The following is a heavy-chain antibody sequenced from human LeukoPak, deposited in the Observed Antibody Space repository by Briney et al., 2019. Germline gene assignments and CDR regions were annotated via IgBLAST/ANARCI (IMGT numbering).Heavy chain of an antibody. CDR2: MNPNSGNT. CDR1: GYTFTSYD. CDR3: ARDLTSYHHFDP. Sequence: GASVKVSCKASGYTFTSYDINWVRQATGQGLEWMGWMNPNSGNTGYAQKFQGRVTMTRNTSISTAYMEPSSLRSEDTAVYYCARDLTSYHHFDPWGQGTLVTVSS. J-gene: IGHJ5*02. V-gene: IGHV1-8*01. D-gene: IGHD2-2*01.